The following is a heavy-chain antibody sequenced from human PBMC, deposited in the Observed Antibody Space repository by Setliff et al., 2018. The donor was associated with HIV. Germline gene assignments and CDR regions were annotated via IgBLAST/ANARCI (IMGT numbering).Heavy chain of an antibody. D-gene: IGHD3-3*01. CDR2: LYHSGST. CDR1: GYSISSGYY. CDR3: ARAPITIFGVIIIPVYFDY. V-gene: IGHV4-38-2*01. Sequence: SETLSLTCAVSGYSISSGYYWGWIRQPPGKGLEWIGSLYHSGSTYYNPSLKSRVTISVDTSNNQFPLKLSSVTAADTAVYYCARAPITIFGVIIIPVYFDYWGQGTLVTVSS. J-gene: IGHJ4*02.